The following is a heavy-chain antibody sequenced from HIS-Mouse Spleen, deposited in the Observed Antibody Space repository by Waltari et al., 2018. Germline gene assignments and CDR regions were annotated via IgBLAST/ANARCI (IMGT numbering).Heavy chain of an antibody. Sequence: QLQLQESGPGLVKPSETLSLTCTVSGGSISSSSYYWGWIRQPPGKGLGWIGSIYYSGSTYDNPSLKTRVTIAVDASKNQFSLKPSSVTAADTAVYYCAREIPYSSSWYDWYFDLWGRGTLVTVSS. CDR1: GGSISSSSYY. J-gene: IGHJ2*01. D-gene: IGHD6-13*01. CDR2: IYYSGST. CDR3: AREIPYSSSWYDWYFDL. V-gene: IGHV4-39*07.